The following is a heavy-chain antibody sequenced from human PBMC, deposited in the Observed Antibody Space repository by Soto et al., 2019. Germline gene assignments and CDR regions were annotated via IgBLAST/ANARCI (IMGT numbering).Heavy chain of an antibody. J-gene: IGHJ3*02. CDR2: INPSGGRT. CDR3: ARVNPGILWFGESPSAFDI. D-gene: IGHD3-10*01. Sequence: QVQLVQSGAEVKKPGASVKVSCKASGYTFTSYYMHWVRQAPGQGLEWVGIINPSGGRTSYAQKFQGRVTMTRDTSTSTVYMELSSLRSEDTAVYYCARVNPGILWFGESPSAFDIWGQGTMVTVSS. V-gene: IGHV1-46*01. CDR1: GYTFTSYY.